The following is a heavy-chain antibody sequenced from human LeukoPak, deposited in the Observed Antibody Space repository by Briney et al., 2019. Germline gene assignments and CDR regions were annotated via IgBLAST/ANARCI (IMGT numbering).Heavy chain of an antibody. CDR3: AKGIRYYGWGTHPPLDY. Sequence: GGSLRLSCAASGFTFSSYAMSWVRQAPGKGLEWVSAISGSGGSTYYADSVKGRFTISRDNSKNTLYLQMNSLRAEDTAVYYCAKGIRYYGWGTHPPLDYWGQGTLVTVSS. V-gene: IGHV3-23*01. CDR2: ISGSGGST. D-gene: IGHD3-10*01. J-gene: IGHJ4*02. CDR1: GFTFSSYA.